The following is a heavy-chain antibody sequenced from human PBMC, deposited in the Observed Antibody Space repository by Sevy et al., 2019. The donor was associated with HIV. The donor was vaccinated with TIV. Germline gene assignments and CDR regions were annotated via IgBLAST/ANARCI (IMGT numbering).Heavy chain of an antibody. CDR1: GFTFSSYA. J-gene: IGHJ4*02. Sequence: GGSLRLSCVASGFTFSSYAMHWVRQAPGKGLEWVAVILYDGSNKYYADSVKGRFTISRDNSKNTLYLQMNSLRAEDTAVYYCARDWNGFLYGSGSYFDYWGQGTLVTVSS. CDR2: ILYDGSNK. V-gene: IGHV3-30-3*01. CDR3: ARDWNGFLYGSGSYFDY. D-gene: IGHD3-10*01.